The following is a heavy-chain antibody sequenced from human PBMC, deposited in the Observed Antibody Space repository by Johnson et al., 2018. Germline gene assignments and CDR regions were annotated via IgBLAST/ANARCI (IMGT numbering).Heavy chain of an antibody. CDR3: ARGGVVVSADYYYYMDV. CDR1: GGSISSYY. D-gene: IGHD2-2*01. CDR2: IYYSGST. Sequence: QVQLQESGPGLVKXSETXSLXCTVSGGSISSYYWSWIRQPPGTGLEWIGYIYYSGSTNYNPSLKSRSTISVDTSKNQFPLKLSPVTAADTAVYYWARGGVVVSADYYYYMDVWGKGTTVTVSS. J-gene: IGHJ6*03. V-gene: IGHV4-59*01.